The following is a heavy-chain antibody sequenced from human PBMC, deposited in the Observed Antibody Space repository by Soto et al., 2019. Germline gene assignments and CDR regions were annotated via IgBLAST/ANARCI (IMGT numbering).Heavy chain of an antibody. D-gene: IGHD5-18*01. CDR1: GGSFSGYY. V-gene: IGHV4-34*01. J-gene: IGHJ4*02. CDR2: IHPSGTT. Sequence: PSETLSLTCAVYGGSFSGYYWSWIRQPPGKGLEWIGEIHPSGTTYYNPSLKSRVTISGDTSKNQFALKLTSLTAADTAVYYCARGMDRAKTAYWGQGALVTVSS. CDR3: ARGMDRAKTAY.